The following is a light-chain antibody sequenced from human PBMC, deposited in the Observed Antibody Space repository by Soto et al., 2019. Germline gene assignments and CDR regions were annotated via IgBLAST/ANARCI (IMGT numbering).Light chain of an antibody. CDR3: QRYDNLPL. J-gene: IGKJ4*01. V-gene: IGKV1-5*03. CDR1: QSISTW. Sequence: DIQMTQSPSTLSASVGDMVSITCRASQSISTWLSWYKQKPGKAPKFLIYKASNLQSGVPSSLSGSGSGTDFTFTISSMKPEDIATYYCQRYDNLPLFGGGTKVDIK. CDR2: KAS.